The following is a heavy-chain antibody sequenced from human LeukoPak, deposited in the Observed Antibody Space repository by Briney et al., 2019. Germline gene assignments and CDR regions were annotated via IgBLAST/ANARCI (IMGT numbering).Heavy chain of an antibody. J-gene: IGHJ5*02. CDR1: GGSISSSNW. CDR2: IYHSGST. Sequence: SETLSLTCAVSGGSISSSNWWSWVRQPPGKGLEWIGEIYHSGSTNYNPSLKSRVTISVDKSKNQFSLKLSSVTAADTAVYYCARDHFWSGYGTSGWFDPWGQGTLVTVSS. CDR3: ARDHFWSGYGTSGWFDP. D-gene: IGHD3-3*02. V-gene: IGHV4-4*02.